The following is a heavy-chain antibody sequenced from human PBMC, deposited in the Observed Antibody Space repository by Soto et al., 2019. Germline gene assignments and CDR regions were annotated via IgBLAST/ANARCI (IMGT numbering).Heavy chain of an antibody. CDR2: IKQDGSEK. J-gene: IGHJ3*02. V-gene: IGHV3-7*03. CDR1: GFTFSSYW. CDR3: ARASASIAARPADAFDI. Sequence: GGSLRLSCAASGFTFSSYWMSWVRQAPGKGLEWVANIKQDGSEKYYVDSVKGRFTISRDNAKNSLYLQMNSLRAVDTAVYYCARASASIAARPADAFDIWGQGTMVTVSS. D-gene: IGHD6-6*01.